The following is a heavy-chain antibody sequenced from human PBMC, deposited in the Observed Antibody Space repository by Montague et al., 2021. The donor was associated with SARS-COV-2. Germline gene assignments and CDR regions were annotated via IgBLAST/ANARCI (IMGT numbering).Heavy chain of an antibody. CDR3: ARGQRPEVVPGAGQAGRAFDI. J-gene: IGHJ3*02. CDR1: GGSFSNYY. CDR2: VNQSGTT. V-gene: IGHV4-34*01. Sequence: SETLSLTCAISGGSFSNYYWSWIRQPPGKGLEWIGEVNQSGTTIYNPSVKSGVTISEDTSKNQFYLRSNSVTAADTAVYFCARGQRPEVVPGAGQAGRAFDIWGQGTMVTVSS. D-gene: IGHD2-2*01.